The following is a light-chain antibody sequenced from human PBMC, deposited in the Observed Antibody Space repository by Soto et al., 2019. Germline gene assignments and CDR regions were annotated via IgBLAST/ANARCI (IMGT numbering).Light chain of an antibody. CDR2: DAS. J-gene: IGKJ3*01. CDR1: HDITSF. Sequence: DIQMTQSPSSLSASVGDRVTITCQASHDITSFLNWYQHKPGRAPKLLIYDASILEAGVPTRFSGSGSGTHFTFTIRSLHPEDVATYYCQHCDYLPIFGPGTTVDFK. CDR3: QHCDYLPI. V-gene: IGKV1-33*01.